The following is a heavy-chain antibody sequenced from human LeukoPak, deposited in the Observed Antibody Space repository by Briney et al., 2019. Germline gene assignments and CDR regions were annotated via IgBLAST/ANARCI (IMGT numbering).Heavy chain of an antibody. CDR2: ISYSGST. J-gene: IGHJ4*02. Sequence: SETLSLTCTVSGGSISSSAYYSGWIRQPPGKGLEWIGSISYSGSTYHNPSLKSRVTISVDTSKNRFSLKLISVTAADTAVYYCATYSGTFYLQFDYWGQGTLVTVSS. CDR3: ATYSGTFYLQFDY. V-gene: IGHV4-39*01. CDR1: GGSISSSAYY. D-gene: IGHD1-26*01.